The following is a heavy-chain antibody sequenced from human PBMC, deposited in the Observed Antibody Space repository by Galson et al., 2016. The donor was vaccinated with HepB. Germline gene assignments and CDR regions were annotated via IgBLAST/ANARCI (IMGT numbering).Heavy chain of an antibody. CDR2: IYPSDSDT. D-gene: IGHD5-18*01. V-gene: IGHV5-51*01. Sequence: QSGAEVKKPGESLRISCQGFGYSFSPYWIAWVRQMPGKGLEWMGIIYPSDSDTKYSPSFQGQVTMSVDKSINTAYLRWSSLKASDTAVYYCARVRGYSYGFHGDSFDIWGQGTMVTVSS. CDR3: ARVRGYSYGFHGDSFDI. CDR1: GYSFSPYW. J-gene: IGHJ3*02.